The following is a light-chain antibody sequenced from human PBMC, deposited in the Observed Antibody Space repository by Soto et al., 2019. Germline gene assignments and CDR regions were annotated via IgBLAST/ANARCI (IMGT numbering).Light chain of an antibody. J-gene: IGLJ2*01. CDR2: SNT. CDR1: GSTFGAGSD. V-gene: IGLV1-40*01. CDR3: QCYDSSLTVL. Sequence: QSVLTQPPSVSGAPGQRVTISCTGSGSTFGAGSDVHWYQQVPGTAPKLLISSNTNRPSGVPDRFSGSKSGTSASLAISGLQAEDEADYYCQCYDSSLTVLFGGGTKVTVL.